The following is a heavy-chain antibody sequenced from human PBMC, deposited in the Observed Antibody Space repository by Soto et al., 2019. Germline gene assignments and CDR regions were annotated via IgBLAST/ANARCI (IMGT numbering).Heavy chain of an antibody. CDR2: MSHSGGT. J-gene: IGHJ3*02. CDR1: GGFVSSGSYY. V-gene: IGHV4-34*01. D-gene: IGHD1-1*01. Sequence: QVQLQQWGAGLLKPSETLSLTCAVYGGFVSSGSYYWSWIRQPPGKGLEWIGEMSHSGGTHFNPSRKRRVTISVDTSKNQFSLKRSSVTAADTALYYCARVERGTATTVVDAFDIWGPGTMVTVSS. CDR3: ARVERGTATTVVDAFDI.